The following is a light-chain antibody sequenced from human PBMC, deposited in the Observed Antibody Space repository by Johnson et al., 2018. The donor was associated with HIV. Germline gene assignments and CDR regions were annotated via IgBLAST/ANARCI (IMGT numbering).Light chain of an antibody. CDR2: ENN. CDR3: ATCDNSLRV. J-gene: IGLJ1*01. V-gene: IGLV1-51*02. Sequence: QSVLTQPPSVSAAPGQRVTISCSGSSSNIGNIYVSWYQHVPGTAPKLLICENNKRPSGIPDRFSGSRSGTSDTLGITGLQTGDEADYYCATCDNSLRVFGTGTKVTVL. CDR1: SSNIGNIY.